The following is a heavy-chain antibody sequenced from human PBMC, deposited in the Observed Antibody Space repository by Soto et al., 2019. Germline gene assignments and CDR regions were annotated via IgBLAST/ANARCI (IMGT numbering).Heavy chain of an antibody. Sequence: QVQLQQWGAGLLKPSETLSLNCAVNGGSLSGYYWSWIRQPPGKGLEWIGEIKDGGRTNYSPSIKSRATISADTSNTQFSLRLYSVTAADTGVYSCARGQEGVVATHWDQGTLVTVSS. CDR2: IKDGGRT. V-gene: IGHV4-34*01. CDR1: GGSLSGYY. CDR3: ARGQEGVVATH. D-gene: IGHD5-12*01. J-gene: IGHJ4*02.